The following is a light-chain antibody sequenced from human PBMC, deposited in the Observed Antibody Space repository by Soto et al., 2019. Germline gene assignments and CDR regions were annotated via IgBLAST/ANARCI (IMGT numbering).Light chain of an antibody. CDR1: SSDIGGSNY. CDR2: GVS. Sequence: QSALTQPASVSGSPGQSITISCAGTSSDIGGSNYVSWYQQHPGKAPKLMIYGVSNRPSGVSNRFSGSKSGNTASLTISGLHAEDEAYYFCYSSRSSSSTFYVFGTGTKLTVL. CDR3: YSSRSSSSTFYV. V-gene: IGLV2-14*03. J-gene: IGLJ1*01.